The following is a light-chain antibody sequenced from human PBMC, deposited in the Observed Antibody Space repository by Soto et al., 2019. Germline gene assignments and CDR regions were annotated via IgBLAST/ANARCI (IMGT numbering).Light chain of an antibody. CDR3: SSYTTISTRYV. J-gene: IGLJ1*01. Sequence: QSVLTQPASVSGSPGQSITISCTGTSSDVGNYNYVSWYQQHPGKAPKLMIFEVSNRPSGVSNRFSGSKSGNTASLTISGLQPEDEADYYCSSYTTISTRYVFGTGTKSPS. CDR2: EVS. V-gene: IGLV2-14*01. CDR1: SSDVGNYNY.